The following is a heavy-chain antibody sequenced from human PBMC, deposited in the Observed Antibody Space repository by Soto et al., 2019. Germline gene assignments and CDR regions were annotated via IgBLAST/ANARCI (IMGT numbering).Heavy chain of an antibody. D-gene: IGHD3-3*01. CDR1: GFTFSSYA. V-gene: IGHV3-23*01. CDR3: AKGRSQAILFDP. Sequence: GGSLRLSCAASGFTFSSYAMSWVRQAPGKGLEWVSAISGGGGSTYYADSVKGRFTISRDNSKNTLYLQMNSLRAEDTAVYYCAKGRSQAILFDPWGQGTLVTVSS. J-gene: IGHJ5*02. CDR2: ISGGGGST.